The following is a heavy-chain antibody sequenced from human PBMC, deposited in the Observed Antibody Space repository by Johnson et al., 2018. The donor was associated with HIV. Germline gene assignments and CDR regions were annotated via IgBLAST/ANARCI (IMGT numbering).Heavy chain of an antibody. CDR1: GFNVSSNY. D-gene: IGHD2-8*01. CDR2: IYTGGAT. V-gene: IGHV3-66*01. CDR3: TRDPFPRCYAFDI. J-gene: IGHJ3*02. Sequence: VLLVESGGASVQPGGSLRLSCAASGFNVSSNYMNWVRQAPGKGLEWVSLIYTGGATYYTESVTGRFSISRDNSNNILYLQMNSLRAEGTAADYCTRDPFPRCYAFDIWGQGTMVTVSS.